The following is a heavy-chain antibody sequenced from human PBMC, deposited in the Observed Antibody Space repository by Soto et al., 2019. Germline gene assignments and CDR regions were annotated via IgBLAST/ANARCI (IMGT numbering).Heavy chain of an antibody. Sequence: GGSLRLSCAASGFTFSSYSMNWVRQAPGKGLEWVSSISSSSSYIYYADSVKGRFTISRDNAKNSLYLQMNSLRAEDTAVYYCARDGGSISSRAPTYSFDYCGPGTLVTVFS. J-gene: IGHJ4*02. CDR2: ISSSSSYI. V-gene: IGHV3-21*01. D-gene: IGHD6-6*01. CDR1: GFTFSSYS. CDR3: ARDGGSISSRAPTYSFDY.